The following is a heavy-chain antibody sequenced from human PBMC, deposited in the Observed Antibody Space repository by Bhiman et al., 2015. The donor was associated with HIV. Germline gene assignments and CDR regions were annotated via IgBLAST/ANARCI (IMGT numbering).Heavy chain of an antibody. Sequence: EVRLVNSGGGLVQPGGSLRLSCAASGFTFSSYAMYWVRQAPGKGLEYVSGISSNGGRTDYANSVKGRFTVSRDSSNNTLYARGISNLPLTGTRGFDLWGQGTMVTVSS. CDR3: L. J-gene: IGHJ3*01. CDR2: ISSNGGRT. D-gene: IGHD1-20*01. CDR1: GFTFSSYA. V-gene: IGHV3-64*01.